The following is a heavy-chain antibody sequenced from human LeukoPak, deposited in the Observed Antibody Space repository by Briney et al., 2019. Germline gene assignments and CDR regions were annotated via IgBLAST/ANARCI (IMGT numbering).Heavy chain of an antibody. D-gene: IGHD1-26*01. CDR1: GFTFSSYA. CDR2: ISGSGGST. Sequence: GGSLRLSCAASGFTFSSYAMSWVRQAPGKGLEWVSAISGSGGSTYYADSVKGRFTISRDNAKNSLYLQLNSLRAEDTAVYYCARDRSGTLGPWGQETLVTVSS. V-gene: IGHV3-23*01. J-gene: IGHJ5*02. CDR3: ARDRSGTLGP.